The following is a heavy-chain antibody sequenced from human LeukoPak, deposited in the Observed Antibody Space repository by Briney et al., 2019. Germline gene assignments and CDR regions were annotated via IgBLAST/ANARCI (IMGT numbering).Heavy chain of an antibody. CDR2: ISPTGSTT. Sequence: GGSLRLSCTASGFSFSGHWMHWARQLPGKGLVWVSRISPTGSTTSYADSVKGRFTVSRDNAKNTLYLQVNNLRAEDTAVYYCARGPNSSWSGLDFWGQGTLLTVSS. V-gene: IGHV3-74*01. J-gene: IGHJ4*02. CDR3: ARGPNSSWSGLDF. CDR1: GFSFSGHW. D-gene: IGHD6-6*01.